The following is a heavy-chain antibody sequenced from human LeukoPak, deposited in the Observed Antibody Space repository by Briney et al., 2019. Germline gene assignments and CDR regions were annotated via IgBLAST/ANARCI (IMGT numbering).Heavy chain of an antibody. V-gene: IGHV4-4*09. J-gene: IGHJ5*02. D-gene: IGHD4-23*01. Sequence: SETLSLTCTVSGGSISSYYWSWIRQPPGEGLEWIGYIYTSGSTNYNASLKSRVTISVDTSKNQFSLKLSSVIAADTAAYYCARRRVALVHPVNVLDAWDETILVTVSS. CDR1: GGSISSYY. CDR3: ARRRVALVHPVNVLDA. CDR2: IYTSGST.